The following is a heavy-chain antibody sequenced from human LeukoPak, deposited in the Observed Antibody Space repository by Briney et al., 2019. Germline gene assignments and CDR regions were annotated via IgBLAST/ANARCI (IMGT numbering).Heavy chain of an antibody. D-gene: IGHD3-3*01. V-gene: IGHV3-7*01. Sequence: GGSLRLSCAASGSTFSSYWMSWVRQAPGKGLEWVASIKQDGSEKYYVDSVKGRFTISRDNAKNSLYLQMNSLRAEDTAVYYCARMITIFGVDPFFDYWGQGTLVTVSS. J-gene: IGHJ4*02. CDR1: GSTFSSYW. CDR3: ARMITIFGVDPFFDY. CDR2: IKQDGSEK.